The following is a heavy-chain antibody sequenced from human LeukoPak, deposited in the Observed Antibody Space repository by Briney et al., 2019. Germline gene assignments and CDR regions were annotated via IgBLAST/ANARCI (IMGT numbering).Heavy chain of an antibody. Sequence: SETLSLTCTVSGGSISSSSYYWGWIRQPPGKGLEWIGSLYYSGSTYYNPSLKSRVTISVDTSKNQFSLKLSSVTAADTAVYYCASLTPAINYYDSRGYYPEYWGQGTLVAVSS. J-gene: IGHJ4*02. D-gene: IGHD3-22*01. CDR1: GGSISSSSYY. CDR3: ASLTPAINYYDSRGYYPEY. CDR2: LYYSGST. V-gene: IGHV4-39*07.